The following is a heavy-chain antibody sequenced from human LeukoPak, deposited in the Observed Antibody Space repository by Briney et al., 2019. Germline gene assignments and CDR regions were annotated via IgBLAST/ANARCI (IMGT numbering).Heavy chain of an antibody. CDR1: GFTFSSYG. D-gene: IGHD2-2*01. Sequence: PGGSLRLSCAASGFTFSSYGMHWVRQAPGKGLEWVAVIWDDGSNKYYADSVKGRLTISRDNSKNTLYLQMNSLRAEDTAVYYCAREVFTVVVPAARYFDYWGQGTLVTVSS. CDR2: IWDDGSNK. J-gene: IGHJ4*02. CDR3: AREVFTVVVPAARYFDY. V-gene: IGHV3-33*01.